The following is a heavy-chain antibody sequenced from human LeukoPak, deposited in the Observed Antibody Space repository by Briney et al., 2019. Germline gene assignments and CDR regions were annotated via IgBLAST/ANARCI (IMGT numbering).Heavy chain of an antibody. CDR1: GGSICSGGYY. Sequence: SETLSLTCTVSGGSICSGGYYWSWIRQHPGTGLEWTGYIYYSGSTYYNPSLKSRVTISVDTSKNQFSLKLSSVTAADTAVYYCARDCGSGGSCGEAFDIWGQGTMVTVSS. CDR2: IYYSGST. D-gene: IGHD2-15*01. CDR3: ARDCGSGGSCGEAFDI. V-gene: IGHV4-31*03. J-gene: IGHJ3*02.